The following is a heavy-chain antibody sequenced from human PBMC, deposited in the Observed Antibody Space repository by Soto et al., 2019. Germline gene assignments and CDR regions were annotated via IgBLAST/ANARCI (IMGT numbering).Heavy chain of an antibody. Sequence: SETLSLTCAVSGGSINTYYYYWGWVRQAPGKGLEWIGTIYHSGTTNYNPSLKSRVAMSVDTSNNQFTLNLRSVTAADTAVYYCVGIVMVINAFVDPWGQGTLVTVSS. D-gene: IGHD3-22*01. CDR1: GGSINTYYYY. V-gene: IGHV4-39*01. CDR3: VGIVMVINAFVDP. J-gene: IGHJ5*02. CDR2: IYHSGTT.